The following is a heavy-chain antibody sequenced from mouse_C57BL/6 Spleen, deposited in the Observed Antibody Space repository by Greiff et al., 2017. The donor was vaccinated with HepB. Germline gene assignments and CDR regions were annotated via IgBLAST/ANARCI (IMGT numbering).Heavy chain of an antibody. V-gene: IGHV3-6*01. CDR3: ARDTGPYYFDY. D-gene: IGHD3-2*02. J-gene: IGHJ2*01. Sequence: EVQLVESGPGLVKPSQSLSLTCSVTGYSITSGYYWNWIRQFPGNKLEWMGYISYDGSNNYNPSLKNRISITRDTSKNQFFLKLNSVTTEDTATYYCARDTGPYYFDYWGQGTTLTVSS. CDR1: GYSITSGYY. CDR2: ISYDGSN.